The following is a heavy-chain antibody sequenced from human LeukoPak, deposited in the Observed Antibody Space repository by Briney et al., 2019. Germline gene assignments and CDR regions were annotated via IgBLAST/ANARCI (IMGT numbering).Heavy chain of an antibody. CDR1: GYTFTGYY. V-gene: IGHV1-2*02. CDR3: ARGSGMKSSGPSHY. CDR2: INPNSGGT. J-gene: IGHJ4*02. Sequence: ASVKVSCKASGYTFTGYYMHWVRQAPGQGLEWMGWINPNSGGTNYAQKFQGRVTMTRDTSISTAYMELSRLRSDDTAVYYCARGSGMKSSGPSHYWGQGTLVTVSS. D-gene: IGHD6-19*01.